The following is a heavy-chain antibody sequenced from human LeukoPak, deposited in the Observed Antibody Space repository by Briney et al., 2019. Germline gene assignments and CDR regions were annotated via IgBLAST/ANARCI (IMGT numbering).Heavy chain of an antibody. CDR2: IKEDGSKT. CDR1: SFTFSSYW. Sequence: GGSLRLSCAASSFTFSSYWMTWVRQAPGKGLEWVANIKEDGSKTFYVDSVKGRFTISRDNAKNSLYLQMNSLRAEDTAVYYCARIGRYFVGDYWGQGTLVTVSS. J-gene: IGHJ4*02. CDR3: ARIGRYFVGDY. D-gene: IGHD3-9*01. V-gene: IGHV3-7*01.